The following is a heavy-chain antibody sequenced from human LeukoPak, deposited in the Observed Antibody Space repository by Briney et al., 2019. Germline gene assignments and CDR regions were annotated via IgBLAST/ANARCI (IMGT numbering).Heavy chain of an antibody. Sequence: GGSLRLSCAASGFTFDSYAMSWVRQAPGKGLEWVSAVSRFGGTTYYADSAKGRFTISRDNSNNTVYLQMNSLRVEDTALYYCVKHVGSRWSNSRFDPWGQGTLVTVS. CDR3: VKHVGSRWSNSRFDP. V-gene: IGHV3-23*01. CDR1: GFTFDSYA. CDR2: VSRFGGTT. D-gene: IGHD6-13*01. J-gene: IGHJ5*02.